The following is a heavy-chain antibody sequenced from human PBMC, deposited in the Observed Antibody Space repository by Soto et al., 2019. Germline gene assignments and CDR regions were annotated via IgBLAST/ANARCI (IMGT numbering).Heavy chain of an antibody. CDR3: ARDQRGYSYGSRSFYYGMDV. V-gene: IGHV4-4*07. CDR2: IYTSGST. CDR1: GGSISSYY. J-gene: IGHJ6*02. Sequence: QVQLQESGPGLVKPSETLSLTCTVSGGSISSYYWSWIRQPAGKGLEWIGRIYTSGSTNYNPSLKSRVTMSVDTSKNQFSLKLSSVTAADTAVYYCARDQRGYSYGSRSFYYGMDVWGQGTTVTVSS. D-gene: IGHD5-18*01.